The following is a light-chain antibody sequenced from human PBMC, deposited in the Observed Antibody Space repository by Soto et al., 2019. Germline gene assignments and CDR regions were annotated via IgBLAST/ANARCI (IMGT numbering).Light chain of an antibody. CDR3: QQYNSYSIT. CDR1: QSISSW. J-gene: IGKJ5*01. CDR2: DAS. V-gene: IGKV1-5*01. Sequence: DIQMTQSPSTLSASVGDRVTITCRASQSISSWLAWYQQKQGKXXKXXIYDASTLGSGVPSRFSGSGYGTAGTLTISSLQPDDCATYDGQQYNSYSITFGQGTRLEIK.